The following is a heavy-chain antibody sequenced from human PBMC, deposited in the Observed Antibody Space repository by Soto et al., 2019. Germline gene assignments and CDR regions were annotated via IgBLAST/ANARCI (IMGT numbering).Heavy chain of an antibody. Sequence: QVQLQQWGAGLLKPSATLSLNCAVYGGSFSGYYWSWIRPPPGKGLEWIGEINHSGSTNYNPSLKSRVTISVDTSKNRFSLKLVSVTAADTAVYYCARGRGVAGRIDYWGQGTLVTVSS. V-gene: IGHV4-34*01. CDR2: INHSGST. CDR3: ARGRGVAGRIDY. CDR1: GGSFSGYY. D-gene: IGHD6-19*01. J-gene: IGHJ4*02.